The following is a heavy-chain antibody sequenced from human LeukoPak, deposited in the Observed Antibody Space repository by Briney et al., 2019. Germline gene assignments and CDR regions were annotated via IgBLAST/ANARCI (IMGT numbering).Heavy chain of an antibody. D-gene: IGHD6-19*01. CDR1: GFTFSTYA. V-gene: IGHV3-23*01. CDR3: AKAWGIAVTGPFDY. J-gene: IGHJ4*02. Sequence: GGSLRLSCAASGFTFSTYAMSWVRQAPGKGMEWVSAVSGSVDSSYNADSVKGRFTISRDNSRNTLYLQMNSLRAEDTAVYYCAKAWGIAVTGPFDYWGQGTLVTVSS. CDR2: VSGSVDSS.